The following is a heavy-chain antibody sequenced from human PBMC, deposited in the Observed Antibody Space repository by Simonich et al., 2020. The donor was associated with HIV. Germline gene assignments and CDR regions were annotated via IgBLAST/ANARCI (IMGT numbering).Heavy chain of an antibody. D-gene: IGHD1-26*01. CDR2: SNPHRGGT. CDR3: ARVIKATEFGLHPYSGSFGDDAFDI. Sequence: QVQLVQSGAEVKKPGASVKVSCKASGYTFTAYYIHWVRQAPGQGLEWMGWSNPHRGGTNYAQNFPGRGTMTRDTTISTAYMGLSRLRSDDTAVYYCARVIKATEFGLHPYSGSFGDDAFDIWGQGTMVTVSS. V-gene: IGHV1-2*02. J-gene: IGHJ3*02. CDR1: GYTFTAYY.